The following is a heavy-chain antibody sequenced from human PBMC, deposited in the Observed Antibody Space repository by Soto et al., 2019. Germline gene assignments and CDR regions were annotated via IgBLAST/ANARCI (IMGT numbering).Heavy chain of an antibody. V-gene: IGHV1-8*01. Sequence: QVQLVQSGAEVKKPGASVKVSCKASGYTFTSYDINWVRQAHGQGLEWMGWMNPNSGNTGYAQKFQGRVTMTRNTSISTAYTELRSLRSEDTAVYYCARWPDGYYYYGMDVWGQGTTVTVSS. CDR2: MNPNSGNT. CDR1: GYTFTSYD. J-gene: IGHJ6*02. CDR3: ARWPDGYYYYGMDV.